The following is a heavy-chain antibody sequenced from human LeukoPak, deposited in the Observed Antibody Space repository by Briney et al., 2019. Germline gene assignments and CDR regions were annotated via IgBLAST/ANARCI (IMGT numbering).Heavy chain of an antibody. D-gene: IGHD3-3*01. CDR1: GFTFSSYA. CDR2: ISGSGGST. CDR3: ARDKGDFWSGYYFDY. J-gene: IGHJ4*02. V-gene: IGHV3-23*01. Sequence: GGSLRLSCAASGFTFSSYAMSWVRQAPGKGLEWVSAISGSGGSTYYADSVKGRFTISRDNSKNTLYLQMNSLRAEDTAVYYCARDKGDFWSGYYFDYWGQGTLVTVSS.